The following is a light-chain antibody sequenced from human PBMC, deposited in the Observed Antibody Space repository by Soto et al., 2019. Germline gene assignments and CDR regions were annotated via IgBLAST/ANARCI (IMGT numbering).Light chain of an antibody. CDR1: SGDVGSYKF. V-gene: IGLV2-23*01. Sequence: QSVLTQPASVSGSPGQSITISCTGTSGDVGSYKFVSWYQHHPGKAPKLMIYEGSKRPSGVSNRFSGSKSGNTASLTISGLQAEDEADYYCCSYAGRSTPYVFGTGTKVTVL. J-gene: IGLJ1*01. CDR3: CSYAGRSTPYV. CDR2: EGS.